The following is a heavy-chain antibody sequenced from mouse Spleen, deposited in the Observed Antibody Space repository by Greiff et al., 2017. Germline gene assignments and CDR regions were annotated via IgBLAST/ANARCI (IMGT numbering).Heavy chain of an antibody. CDR2: IDPENGDT. CDR3: TTGLNYYGSGAWFAY. J-gene: IGHJ3*01. CDR1: GFNIKDDY. Sequence: EVQLQQSGAELVRPGASVKLSCTASGFNIKDDYMHWVKQRPEQGLEWIGWIDPENGDTEYASKFQGKATITADTSSNTAYLQLSSLTSEDTAVYYCTTGLNYYGSGAWFAYWGQGTLVTVSA. D-gene: IGHD1-1*01. V-gene: IGHV14-4*01.